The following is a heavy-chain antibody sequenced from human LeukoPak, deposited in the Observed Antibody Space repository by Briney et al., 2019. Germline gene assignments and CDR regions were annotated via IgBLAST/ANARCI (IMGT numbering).Heavy chain of an antibody. D-gene: IGHD3-3*01. J-gene: IGHJ3*02. CDR3: AKDDDFWSGYLKAFDI. CDR1: GFTFSSYA. Sequence: GGSLRLSCAASGFTFSSYAMSWVRQAPGKGLEWVSAISGSGGSTYYADSVKGRFTISRDNSKNTLYLQMNSLRAEDTAVNYCAKDDDFWSGYLKAFDIWAQGTMVTVSS. V-gene: IGHV3-23*01. CDR2: ISGSGGST.